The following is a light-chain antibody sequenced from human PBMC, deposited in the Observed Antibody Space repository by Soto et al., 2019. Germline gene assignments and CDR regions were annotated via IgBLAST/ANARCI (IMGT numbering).Light chain of an antibody. CDR3: QSYDRSLVQV. V-gene: IGLV1-40*01. CDR2: GNS. J-gene: IGLJ3*02. Sequence: QPVLTQPPSVSGAPGQRVTISCTGSSSNIGAGYDVHWYQQLPGTAPKLLIYGNSNRPSGVPDRFSGSKSGTSASLAITGLQAEDEADYYCQSYDRSLVQVFGRGTKVTVL. CDR1: SSNIGAGYD.